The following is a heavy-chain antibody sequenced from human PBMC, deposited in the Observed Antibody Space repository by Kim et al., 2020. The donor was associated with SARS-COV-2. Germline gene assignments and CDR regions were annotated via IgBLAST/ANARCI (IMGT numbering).Heavy chain of an antibody. D-gene: IGHD6-19*01. V-gene: IGHV3-9*01. CDR3: AKGPYSSGWLFHS. CDR1: GFTFDDYA. CDR2: ISWNSGMI. Sequence: GGSLRLSCVASGFTFDDYAMHWVRQAPGKGLEWVSGISWNSGMIGYADSVKGRFTISRDNAKNSLYLHLNILRAEDTALYYCAKGPYSSGWLFHSWGQGTLVTVSS. J-gene: IGHJ4*02.